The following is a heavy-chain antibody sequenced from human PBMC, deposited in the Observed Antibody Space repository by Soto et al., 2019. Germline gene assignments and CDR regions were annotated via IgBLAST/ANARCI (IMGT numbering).Heavy chain of an antibody. D-gene: IGHD2-21*01. V-gene: IGHV3-30*03. CDR1: GFTFSGYG. Sequence: QVQLVDSGGRVVQPGGSLRLSCAASGFTFSGYGMQWVRQSPGEGLEWVATMAHDGSDQYYGDSVKGRFTISRDNSKDTRYLQLDSLRPADTAVYYCARSRGGRSYSPPDYWGQGTLVTVSS. J-gene: IGHJ4*02. CDR3: ARSRGGRSYSPPDY. CDR2: MAHDGSDQ.